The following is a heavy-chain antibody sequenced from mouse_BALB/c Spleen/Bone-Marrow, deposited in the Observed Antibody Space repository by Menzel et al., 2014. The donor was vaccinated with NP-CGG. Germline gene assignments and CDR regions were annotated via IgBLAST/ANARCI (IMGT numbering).Heavy chain of an antibody. V-gene: IGHV5-17*02. CDR1: GFTFSSFG. J-gene: IGHJ3*01. D-gene: IGHD2-4*01. Sequence: EVKVVESGGGLVQPGGSRKLSCAASGFTFSSFGMHWVRQAPEKGLEWVAYISSGSSTIYYADTVKGRFTISRDNPKNTLCLQMTSLRSEDTAMYYCAREDYGPFAYWGQGTLVTVSA. CDR2: ISSGSSTI. CDR3: AREDYGPFAY.